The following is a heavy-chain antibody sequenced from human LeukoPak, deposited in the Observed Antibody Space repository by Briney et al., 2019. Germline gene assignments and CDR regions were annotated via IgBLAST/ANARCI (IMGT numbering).Heavy chain of an antibody. J-gene: IGHJ6*02. CDR3: ARAGGEDYYYGMDI. Sequence: GGSLRLSCAASGFTSADYAMSWVRQPPGKGLEWVSGINWNGGSTGYADSVKGRFTISRDNAKNSLYLQMNSLRAEDTALYYCARAGGEDYYYGMDICGQETKCTVSS. CDR1: GFTSADYA. CDR2: INWNGGST. V-gene: IGHV3-20*04. D-gene: IGHD3-10*01.